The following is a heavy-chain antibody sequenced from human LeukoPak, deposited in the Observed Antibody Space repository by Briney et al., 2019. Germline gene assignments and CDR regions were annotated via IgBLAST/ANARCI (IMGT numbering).Heavy chain of an antibody. J-gene: IGHJ6*02. CDR3: ARGKQRYYYYYYGMEV. Sequence: SETLSLTCAVYGGSFSGYYWSWIRQPPGKGLEWIGEINHSGSTNYNPSLKSRVTISVDTSKNQFSLKLSSVTAADTAVYYCARGKQRYYYYYYGMEVWGQGTTVTVSS. CDR1: GGSFSGYY. D-gene: IGHD1/OR15-1a*01. CDR2: INHSGST. V-gene: IGHV4-34*01.